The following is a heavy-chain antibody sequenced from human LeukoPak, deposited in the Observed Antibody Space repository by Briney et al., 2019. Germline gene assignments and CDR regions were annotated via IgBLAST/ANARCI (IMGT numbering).Heavy chain of an antibody. CDR2: IYTSGST. J-gene: IGHJ6*02. D-gene: IGHD3-10*01. CDR3: ARDVGSGSYDYYYYYGMDV. Sequence: SETLSLTCTVSGGSISSYYWSWIRQPAGKGPEWIGRIYTSGSTNYNPSLKSRVTMSVDTSKNQFSLKLSSVTAADTAVYYCARDVGSGSYDYYYYYGMDVWGQGTTVTVSS. V-gene: IGHV4-4*07. CDR1: GGSISSYY.